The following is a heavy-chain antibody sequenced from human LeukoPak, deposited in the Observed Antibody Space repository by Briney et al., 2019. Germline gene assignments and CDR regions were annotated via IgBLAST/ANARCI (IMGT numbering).Heavy chain of an antibody. J-gene: IGHJ4*02. D-gene: IGHD5-12*01. CDR3: ARDGAGSGYDSTVLDS. Sequence: ASVKVSCKASGYTFTGYYMHWVRQAPGQGLEWMGWITPNSGGTNYAQKFQGRVTMTTDTSITTAYLELSWLRSDDTAVYYCARDGAGSGYDSTVLDSWGQGTLVPVSS. CDR1: GYTFTGYY. V-gene: IGHV1-2*02. CDR2: ITPNSGGT.